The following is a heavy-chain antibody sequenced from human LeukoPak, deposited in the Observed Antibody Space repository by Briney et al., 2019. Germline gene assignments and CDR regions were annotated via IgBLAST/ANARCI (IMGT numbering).Heavy chain of an antibody. J-gene: IGHJ4*02. CDR1: GFTFSSYP. V-gene: IGHV3-64*01. CDR3: ARDGLGAAFSYDY. D-gene: IGHD2-15*01. CDR2: ISSNGDST. Sequence: GGSLRLSCAASGFTFSSYPMHWVRQAPGKGLEYVSAISSNGDSTYYASSVKGRFTISRDNSRNTLYLQMDSLGAGDMAVYYCARDGLGAAFSYDYWGQGTLVTVSS.